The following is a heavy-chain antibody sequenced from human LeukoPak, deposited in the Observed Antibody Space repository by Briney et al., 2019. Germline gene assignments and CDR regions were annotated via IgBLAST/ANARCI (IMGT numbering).Heavy chain of an antibody. D-gene: IGHD2-15*01. CDR1: GINLSSHG. CDR3: ASTHCSGGSCYPYYFDY. Sequence: GSLKLSCAAAGINLSSHGLAWVRRGSSQGLEWGAGIRDDGSNKYYADSVKGRFTISRDNSKNTLYLQMNSLRAEDTAVYYCASTHCSGGSCYPYYFDYWGQGTLVTVSS. CDR2: IRDDGSNK. J-gene: IGHJ4*02. V-gene: IGHV3-33*01.